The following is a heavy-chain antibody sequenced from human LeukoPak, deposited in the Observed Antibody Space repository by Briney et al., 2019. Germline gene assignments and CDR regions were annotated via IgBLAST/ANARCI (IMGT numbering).Heavy chain of an antibody. CDR1: GYTFTSYA. CDR3: ARDVVVVPAAIRAYNWFDP. J-gene: IGHJ5*02. CDR2: INTNTGNP. Sequence: ASVKVSCKASGYTFTSYAMNWVRQAPGQGLEWMGWINTNTGNPTYAQGFTGRFVFSLDTSVSTAYLQISSLKAEDTAVYYCARDVVVVPAAIRAYNWFDPWGQGTLVTVSS. D-gene: IGHD2-2*02. V-gene: IGHV7-4-1*02.